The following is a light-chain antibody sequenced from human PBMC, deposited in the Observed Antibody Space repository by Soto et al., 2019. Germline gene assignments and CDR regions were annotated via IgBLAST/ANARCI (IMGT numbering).Light chain of an antibody. CDR1: QSVSSN. V-gene: IGKV3-20*01. Sequence: EIVMTQYPATVSVSPGQRSTLSCRASQSVSSNLAWYQQKPGQAPRLLIYGASSRATGIPDRFSGSGSATDFTLTISRLEPEDFAVYYCQQYGRSGTFGQGTKVDIK. CDR3: QQYGRSGT. J-gene: IGKJ1*01. CDR2: GAS.